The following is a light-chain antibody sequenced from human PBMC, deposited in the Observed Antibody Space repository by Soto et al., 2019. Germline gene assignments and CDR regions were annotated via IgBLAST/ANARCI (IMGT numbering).Light chain of an antibody. CDR2: DAS. V-gene: IGKV1-5*01. J-gene: IGKJ1*01. Sequence: DIQMTQSPSTLSASVGDRVTITCRASQSISNYLAWYQQKPGKAPELLIYDASTLESGVPSRFSGSGSGTEFTLTISSLQPDDFATYYCQHYNSYSEAFGQGTKVDIK. CDR3: QHYNSYSEA. CDR1: QSISNY.